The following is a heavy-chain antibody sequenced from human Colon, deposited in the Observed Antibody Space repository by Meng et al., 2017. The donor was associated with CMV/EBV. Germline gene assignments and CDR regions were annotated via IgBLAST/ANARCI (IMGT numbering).Heavy chain of an antibody. V-gene: IGHV3-30*02. Sequence: GESLKISCAASGFTFSSYGMHWVRQAPGKGLEWVAFIRYDGSNKYYADSVKGRFTISRDNSKNTLYLQMNSLRAEDTAVYYCAKDALKYGEYYLDYWGQGTVVTVSS. J-gene: IGHJ4*02. CDR2: IRYDGSNK. CDR3: AKDALKYGEYYLDY. D-gene: IGHD2-8*01. CDR1: GFTFSSYG.